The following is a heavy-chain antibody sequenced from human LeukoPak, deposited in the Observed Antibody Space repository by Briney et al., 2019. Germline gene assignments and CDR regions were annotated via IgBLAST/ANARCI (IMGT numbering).Heavy chain of an antibody. J-gene: IGHJ4*02. CDR1: GGSFSGYY. Sequence: PSETLSLTCAVYGGSFSGYYWSWIRQPPGKGLEWIGEINHSGSTNYNPSLKSRVTISVDTSKNQFSLKLSSVTAADTAVYYCARVHYYDSSGYLDYWGQGTLVTVSS. CDR2: INHSGST. CDR3: ARVHYYDSSGYLDY. D-gene: IGHD3-22*01. V-gene: IGHV4-34*01.